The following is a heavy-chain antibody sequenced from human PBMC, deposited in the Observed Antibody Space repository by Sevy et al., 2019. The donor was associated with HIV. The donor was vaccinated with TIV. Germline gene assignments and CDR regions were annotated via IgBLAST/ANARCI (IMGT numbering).Heavy chain of an antibody. CDR3: AKLRSAFSPLDD. CDR2: ISYDGSKK. D-gene: IGHD3-16*01. Sequence: GESLKISCAASGFTFSSHGMHWVRQAPGKGLEWVAFISYDGSKKYYTDSVKGRFTISRDTSKNTVYLQMNSLRAEDTAVYSCAKLRSAFSPLDDWGQGTLVTVSS. V-gene: IGHV3-30*18. CDR1: GFTFSSHG. J-gene: IGHJ4*02.